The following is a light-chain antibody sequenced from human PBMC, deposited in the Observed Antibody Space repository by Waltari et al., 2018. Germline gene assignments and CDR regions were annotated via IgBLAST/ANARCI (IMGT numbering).Light chain of an antibody. V-gene: IGLV2-14*01. Sequence: QSALTQPASVSGSPGQSITIPCTGPNSDVGGYNYVSWYQQHPGKAPKLIIYDVSKWPSGVSNRFSGSKSGNTASLTISGLQAEDEADYYCTSYTSISTKVFGGGTKLAVL. CDR3: TSYTSISTKV. CDR1: NSDVGGYNY. J-gene: IGLJ3*02. CDR2: DVS.